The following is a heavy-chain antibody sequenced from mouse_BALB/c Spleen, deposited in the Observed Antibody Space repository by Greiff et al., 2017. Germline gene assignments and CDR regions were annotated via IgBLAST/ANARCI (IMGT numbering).Heavy chain of an antibody. Sequence: VQLQQSGAELVKPGASVKLSCTASGFNIKDTYMHWVKQRPEQGLEWIGRIDPANGNTKYDPKFQGKATITADTSSNTAYLQLSSLTSEDTAVYYCATITTVVAPMDYWGQGTSVTVSS. V-gene: IGHV14-3*02. J-gene: IGHJ4*01. D-gene: IGHD1-1*01. CDR2: IDPANGNT. CDR3: ATITTVVAPMDY. CDR1: GFNIKDTY.